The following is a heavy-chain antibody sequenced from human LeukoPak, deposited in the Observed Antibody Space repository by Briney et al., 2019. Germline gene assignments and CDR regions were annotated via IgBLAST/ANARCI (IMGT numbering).Heavy chain of an antibody. Sequence: ASVKVSCKASGYTFTSYGISWVRQAPGQGLEWMGRISAYNGNTNYAQKLQGRVTMTTDTSTSTAYMELRSLRSDDTAVYYCARYGYGYCSGGSCRPRGAFDIWGQGTMVTVSS. V-gene: IGHV1-18*01. CDR2: ISAYNGNT. D-gene: IGHD2-15*01. J-gene: IGHJ3*02. CDR3: ARYGYGYCSGGSCRPRGAFDI. CDR1: GYTFTSYG.